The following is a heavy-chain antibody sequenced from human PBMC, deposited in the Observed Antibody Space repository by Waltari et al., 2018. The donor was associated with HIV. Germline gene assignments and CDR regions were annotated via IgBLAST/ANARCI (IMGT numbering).Heavy chain of an antibody. CDR3: ATRSYDYISRASAWFLDS. CDR1: GFRFAAHW. J-gene: IGHJ4*02. Sequence: ELLLVESGGGLVQPGGSLRLSCAASGFRFAAHWMTWFRQAPGRELEWVANIKQDGSEEYYVDSVKGRFTISRDNARNSLYLQMNSLTAEDTALYYCATRSYDYISRASAWFLDSWGQGTLVTVSS. D-gene: IGHD3-10*01. V-gene: IGHV3-7*01. CDR2: IKQDGSEE.